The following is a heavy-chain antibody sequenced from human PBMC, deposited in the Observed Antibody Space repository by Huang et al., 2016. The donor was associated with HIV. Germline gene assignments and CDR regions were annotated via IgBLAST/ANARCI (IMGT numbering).Heavy chain of an antibody. CDR1: GYSFSSYW. Sequence: VQLVQSGAEVKKPGESLKISCKGSGYSFSSYWIAWVRQMPGKGLEGVGIIFPDDSDTTYSPSFEGQVTISADKSIGTAYLQWSSLKASDTAMYYCARRFSSSSGYFDYWGQGSLVTVSS. V-gene: IGHV5-51*01. CDR2: IFPDDSDT. J-gene: IGHJ4*02. CDR3: ARRFSSSSGYFDY. D-gene: IGHD6-6*01.